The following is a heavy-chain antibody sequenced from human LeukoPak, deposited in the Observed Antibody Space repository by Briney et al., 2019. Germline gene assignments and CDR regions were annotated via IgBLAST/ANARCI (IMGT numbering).Heavy chain of an antibody. CDR1: GFTFSSYW. Sequence: TGGSLRLSCAASGFTFSSYWMTWVRQAPGKGLEWVANIKQDGSEKYYVDSVKGRFTISRDNAKTSLYPQMNSLRAEDTAVYYCAREEYSGSYYFDYWGQGTLVTVSS. V-gene: IGHV3-7*01. CDR3: AREEYSGSYYFDY. CDR2: IKQDGSEK. J-gene: IGHJ4*02. D-gene: IGHD1-26*01.